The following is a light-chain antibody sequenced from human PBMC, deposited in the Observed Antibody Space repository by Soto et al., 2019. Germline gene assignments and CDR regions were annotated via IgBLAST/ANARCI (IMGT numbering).Light chain of an antibody. Sequence: EIVLTQSPGTLSLSPGERATLSCRASQSPNGNVAWYQQKPGQAPRLLIYGVSTRATGIPARFSGSGSGTEFTLTISSLQSEDFAVYYCQQYNNWPRTFGQGTKVDIK. CDR3: QQYNNWPRT. V-gene: IGKV3-15*01. CDR2: GVS. CDR1: QSPNGN. J-gene: IGKJ1*01.